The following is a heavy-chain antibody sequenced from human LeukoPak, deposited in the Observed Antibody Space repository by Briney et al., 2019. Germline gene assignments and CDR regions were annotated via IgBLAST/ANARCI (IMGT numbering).Heavy chain of an antibody. CDR3: ARDSYGDANFDS. V-gene: IGHV3-53*01. Sequence: PGGSLRLSCAASGFIFNTNYMTWVRQAPGRGLEWVSFIYADGTTYYSDSVKGRFTISRDISKNEVYLQMNSLRPEDTAVYYCARDSYGDANFDSWGQGTLVTVSS. CDR2: IYADGTT. J-gene: IGHJ4*02. D-gene: IGHD4-17*01. CDR1: GFIFNTNY.